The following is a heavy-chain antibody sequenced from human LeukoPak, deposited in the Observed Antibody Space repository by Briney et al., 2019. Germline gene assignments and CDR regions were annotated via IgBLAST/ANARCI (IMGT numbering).Heavy chain of an antibody. CDR2: IIPILGIA. CDR1: GGTFSSYA. V-gene: IGHV1-69*04. CDR3: ATLWFGETEGPGFDY. D-gene: IGHD3-10*01. J-gene: IGHJ4*02. Sequence: PRASVKVSCKASGGTFSSYAISWVRQAPGQGLEWMGRIIPILGIANYAQKFQGRVTMTEDTSTDTAYMELSSLRSEDTAVYYCATLWFGETEGPGFDYWGQGTLVTVSS.